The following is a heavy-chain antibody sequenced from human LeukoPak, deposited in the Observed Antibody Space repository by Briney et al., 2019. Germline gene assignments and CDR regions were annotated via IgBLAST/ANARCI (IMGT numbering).Heavy chain of an antibody. CDR3: ARDRGGSGSYYDY. CDR1: GGSISSHY. J-gene: IGHJ4*02. D-gene: IGHD1-26*01. Sequence: PSETLSLTCTVSGGSISSHYWSWIRQPPGKGLEWIGYIYYSGSTNYNPSLKSRVTISVDTSKNQFSLKLSSVTGADRAVYYCARDRGGSGSYYDYWGQGTLVTVSS. V-gene: IGHV4-59*11. CDR2: IYYSGST.